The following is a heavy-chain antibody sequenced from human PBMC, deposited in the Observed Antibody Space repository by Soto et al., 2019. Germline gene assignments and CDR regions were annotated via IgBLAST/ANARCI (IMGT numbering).Heavy chain of an antibody. CDR3: AAETDSSSSLKY. J-gene: IGHJ4*02. V-gene: IGHV1-58*01. CDR1: GFTFTSSA. Sequence: QMQLVQSGPEVKKPGTSVKVSCKASGFTFTSSAVQWVRQARGQRLEWIGWIVVGSGNTNYAQKFQERVTITRDMSTSTAYMELSSLRSEDTAVYYCAAETDSSSSLKYWGQGTLVTVSS. D-gene: IGHD6-13*01. CDR2: IVVGSGNT.